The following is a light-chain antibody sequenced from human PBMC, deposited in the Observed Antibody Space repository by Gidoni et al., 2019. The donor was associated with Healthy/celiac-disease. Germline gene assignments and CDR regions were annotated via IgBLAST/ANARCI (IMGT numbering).Light chain of an antibody. CDR1: SSDVGGYNY. V-gene: IGLV2-14*01. CDR2: EVS. CDR3: SSYTSSSPYV. Sequence: SVSGSPGQSITISCTGTSSDVGGYNYVSWYQQHPGKAPKLMIYEVSNRPSGVSNRFFGSKSGNTASLTISGLQAEDEADYYCSSYTSSSPYVFGTGTKVTVL. J-gene: IGLJ1*01.